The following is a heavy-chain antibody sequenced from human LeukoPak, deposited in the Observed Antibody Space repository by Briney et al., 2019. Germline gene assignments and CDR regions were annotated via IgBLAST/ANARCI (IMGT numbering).Heavy chain of an antibody. Sequence: GGSLRLSCAASGFTFSSYWMYWVRQAPGKGLEWVANIRQDGSEKYYVDSVRGRFTISRDNAKNSLYLQMNGLRAEDTAVYYCARGAYSYGPPPHFDYWGEGTLVTVSS. CDR1: GFTFSSYW. CDR2: IRQDGSEK. D-gene: IGHD5-18*01. V-gene: IGHV3-7*01. J-gene: IGHJ4*02. CDR3: ARGAYSYGPPPHFDY.